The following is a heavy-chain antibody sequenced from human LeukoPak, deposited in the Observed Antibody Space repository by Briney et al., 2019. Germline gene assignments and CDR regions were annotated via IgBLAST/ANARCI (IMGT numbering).Heavy chain of an antibody. CDR2: IHPGDSDT. D-gene: IGHD3-3*01. CDR1: GYSFTNYW. Sequence: GESLKISCKGSGYSFTNYWIGWVRQMPGKGLEWMGIIHPGDSDTRYSPSFQGHVTISADASIGTAYLQWSSLKASDTAIYYCARQNDFRLDYWGQGTLVTVSS. V-gene: IGHV5-51*01. J-gene: IGHJ4*02. CDR3: ARQNDFRLDY.